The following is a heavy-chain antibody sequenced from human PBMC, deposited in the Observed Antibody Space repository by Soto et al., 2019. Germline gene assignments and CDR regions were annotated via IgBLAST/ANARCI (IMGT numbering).Heavy chain of an antibody. CDR2: IIPIFGTA. CDR3: XXXPXXXXXXXXXXXXXXDV. CDR1: GGTFSSXX. Sequence: QVQLVQSGAEVKKPGSSVKVSCKASGGTFSSXXXXXXXXXXXXGLEWMGGIIPIFGTANYAQKFQGRVTITADESTSTAYMELSSXRSEXTAVXXXXXXPXXXXXXXXXXXXXXDVWGQGTTVTVSS. J-gene: IGHJ6*02. V-gene: IGHV1-69*01.